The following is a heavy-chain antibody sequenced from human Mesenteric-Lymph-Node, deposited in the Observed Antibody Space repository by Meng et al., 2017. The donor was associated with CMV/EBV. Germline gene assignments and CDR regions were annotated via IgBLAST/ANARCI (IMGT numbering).Heavy chain of an antibody. D-gene: IGHD2-2*01. CDR3: AREQRGYCTSTSCPSRWFDP. CDR1: GFTFSSYW. Sequence: GESLKISCAASGFTFSSYWMHWVRQAPGKGLEWVSSISSSSSYIYYADSVKGRFTISRDNAKNTLYLQMNSLRAEDTAVYYCAREQRGYCTSTSCPSRWFDPWGQGTLVTVSS. CDR2: ISSSSSYI. J-gene: IGHJ5*02. V-gene: IGHV3-21*01.